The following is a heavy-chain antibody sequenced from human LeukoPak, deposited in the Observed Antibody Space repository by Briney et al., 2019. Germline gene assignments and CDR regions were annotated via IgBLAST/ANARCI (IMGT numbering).Heavy chain of an antibody. D-gene: IGHD3-10*02. CDR1: GFTFSAYA. J-gene: IGHJ6*02. V-gene: IGHV3-23*01. Sequence: GGSLRLSCAASGFTFSAYAMTWVRQAPGKGLEWVSSIGSDNKPHYSESVKGRFAISRDNSKNILFLHLNSLRAEDTALYYCARDLHYYVAVDVWGQGTTVTVSS. CDR3: ARDLHYYVAVDV. CDR2: IGSDNKP.